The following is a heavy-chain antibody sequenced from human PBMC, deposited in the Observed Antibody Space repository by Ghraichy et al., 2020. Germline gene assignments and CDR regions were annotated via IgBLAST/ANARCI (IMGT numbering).Heavy chain of an antibody. CDR3: AGSRDSAWHNFDY. Sequence: GESLNISCVGSGFNFNNYVLHWVRQAPDKGLEWVAVISFDGNIKHYADSVKGRFTISRDNSKNTLYLQMDSLRAEDTAVFHCAGSRDSAWHNFDYWGQGPLGTVS. CDR1: GFNFNNYV. V-gene: IGHV3-30-3*01. CDR2: ISFDGNIK. J-gene: IGHJ4*02. D-gene: IGHD3-22*01.